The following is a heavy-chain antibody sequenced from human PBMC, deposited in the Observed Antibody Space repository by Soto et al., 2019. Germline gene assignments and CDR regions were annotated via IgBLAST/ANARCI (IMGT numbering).Heavy chain of an antibody. D-gene: IGHD2-15*01. J-gene: IGHJ3*02. Sequence: ASVKVSCKASGYTFTGYYMHWVRQAPGQGLEWMGWINPNSGGTNYAQKFQGWVTMTRDTSISTAYMELSRLRSDDTAVYYCASSTFGLGYCSGGSCSPLAFDILGQGTMVTVSS. V-gene: IGHV1-2*04. CDR3: ASSTFGLGYCSGGSCSPLAFDI. CDR2: INPNSGGT. CDR1: GYTFTGYY.